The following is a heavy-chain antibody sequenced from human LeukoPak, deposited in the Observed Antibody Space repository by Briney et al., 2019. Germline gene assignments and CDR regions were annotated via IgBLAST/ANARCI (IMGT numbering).Heavy chain of an antibody. CDR3: VKRLRGYSGYDSTYFDY. CDR1: GFTFRSYA. D-gene: IGHD5-12*01. V-gene: IGHV3-64D*06. Sequence: GGSLRLSCSASGFTFRSYAMHWVRQAPGKGLEYVSAISSNGGSTYYADSVRGRFTISRDNSKNTLYLQMSSLRAEDTAVYYCVKRLRGYSGYDSTYFDYWGQGTLVTVSS. J-gene: IGHJ4*02. CDR2: ISSNGGST.